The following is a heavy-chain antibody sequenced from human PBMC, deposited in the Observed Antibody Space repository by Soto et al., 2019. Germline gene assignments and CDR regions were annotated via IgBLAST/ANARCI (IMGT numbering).Heavy chain of an antibody. J-gene: IGHJ4*02. Sequence: EVQLVESGGGLVKPGGSLRLSCAASGFTFSSYSMNWVRQAPGKGLEWVSSISSSSSYIYYADSVKGRFTISRDNAKNSLYLQMNRLRAEDTAVYYCARRNCTNGVCYRFDYWGQGTLVTVSS. CDR3: ARRNCTNGVCYRFDY. CDR2: ISSSSSYI. D-gene: IGHD2-8*01. V-gene: IGHV3-21*01. CDR1: GFTFSSYS.